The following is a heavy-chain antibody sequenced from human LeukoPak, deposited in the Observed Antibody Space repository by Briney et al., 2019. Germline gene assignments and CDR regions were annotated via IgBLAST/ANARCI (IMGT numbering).Heavy chain of an antibody. D-gene: IGHD4-17*01. CDR3: ARDLAADYDGRAFDI. V-gene: IGHV4-61*01. Sequence: KASETLSLTCTVSGGSISSGSYYWSWIRQPPGKGLEWIGYIYYSGSTNYNPSLKSRVTISVDTSKNQFSLKLSSVTAADTAVYYCARDLAADYDGRAFDIWGQGTMVTVSS. CDR2: IYYSGST. J-gene: IGHJ3*02. CDR1: GGSISSGSYY.